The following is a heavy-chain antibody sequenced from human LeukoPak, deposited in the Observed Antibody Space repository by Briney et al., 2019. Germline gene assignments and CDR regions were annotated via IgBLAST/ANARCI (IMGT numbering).Heavy chain of an antibody. CDR3: ARDKLTGVSDAFDI. J-gene: IGHJ3*02. CDR2: ISSSGGNT. D-gene: IGHD7-27*01. V-gene: IGHV3-23*01. Sequence: GGSLRLSCAASGFTFSTYAMGWVRQAPGKGLEWVSAISSSGGNTYYADSVKGRFTISRDNAKNSLYLQMNSLRDDDTAVYYCARDKLTGVSDAFDIWGQGTRVTVSS. CDR1: GFTFSTYA.